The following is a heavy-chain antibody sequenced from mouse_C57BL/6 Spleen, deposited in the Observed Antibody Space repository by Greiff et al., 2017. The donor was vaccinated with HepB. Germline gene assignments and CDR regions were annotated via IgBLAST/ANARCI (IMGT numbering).Heavy chain of an antibody. CDR3: ATPLDGYQGYFDY. J-gene: IGHJ2*01. CDR2: IDPSDSYT. D-gene: IGHD2-3*01. CDR1: GYTFTSYW. Sequence: QVQLQQPGAELVMPGASVKLSCKASGYTFTSYWMHWVKQRPGQGLEWIGEIDPSDSYTNYNQKFKGKSTLTVDKSSSTAYMQLRSLTSEDSAVYYCATPLDGYQGYFDYWGQGTTLTVSS. V-gene: IGHV1-69*01.